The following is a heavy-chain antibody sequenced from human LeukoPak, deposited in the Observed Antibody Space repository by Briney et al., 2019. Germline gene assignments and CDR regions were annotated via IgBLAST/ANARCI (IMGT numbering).Heavy chain of an antibody. CDR2: INPSSGGT. D-gene: IGHD3-16*01. CDR1: GYTFTGYY. V-gene: IGHV1-2*02. J-gene: IGHJ4*02. Sequence: ASVKVSCKASGYTFTGYYIHWVRQAPGQGLEWMGWINPSSGGTKYAQKFQGRVTITADKSTSTAYMELSSLRSEDTAVYYCARDKSSVMTFYDWGQGTLVTVSS. CDR3: ARDKSSVMTFYD.